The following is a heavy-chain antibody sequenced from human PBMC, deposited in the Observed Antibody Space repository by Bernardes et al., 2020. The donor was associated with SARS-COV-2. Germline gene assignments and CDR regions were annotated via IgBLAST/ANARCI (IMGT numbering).Heavy chain of an antibody. D-gene: IGHD3-9*01. CDR2: IDSGGSA. Sequence: GGSLRLSRAVSGFSVSTNYMSWVRQAPGKGLEWVSVIDSGGSAFYADSVKGRFTISRDSSKNMLYLQMNSLRAEDTAIYFCARDTDSRERADWWGQGTLVTVSS. CDR1: GFSVSTNY. J-gene: IGHJ4*02. V-gene: IGHV3-66*01. CDR3: ARDTDSRERADW.